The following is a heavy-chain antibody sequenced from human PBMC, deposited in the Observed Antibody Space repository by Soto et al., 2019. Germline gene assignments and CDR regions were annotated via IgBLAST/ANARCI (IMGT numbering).Heavy chain of an antibody. Sequence: SETLSLTCTVSGGSISSGDYYWSWIRQPPGKGLEWIGYIYYSGSTYYNPSLKSRVTISVDTSKNQFSLKLSSVTAADTAVYYCASRALTGTTVEYYFDYWGQGTLVTVSS. V-gene: IGHV4-30-4*01. CDR3: ASRALTGTTVEYYFDY. CDR1: GGSISSGDYY. CDR2: IYYSGST. J-gene: IGHJ4*02. D-gene: IGHD1-20*01.